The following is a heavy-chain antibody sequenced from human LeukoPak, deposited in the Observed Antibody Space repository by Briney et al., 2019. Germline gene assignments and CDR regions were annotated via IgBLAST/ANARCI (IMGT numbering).Heavy chain of an antibody. CDR2: ITWNSRVK. CDR3: VKDKHRDGSTYGVYDS. V-gene: IGHV3-9*01. J-gene: IGHJ5*01. D-gene: IGHD1-26*01. CDR1: GFTFDNFA. Sequence: QPGRSLRLSCAASGFTFDNFAMHWVRQAPGKGLEWVSGITWNSRVKTYTPSVKGRFTISRDNAKNSLDLQMSSLRPEDTALYYCVKDKHRDGSTYGVYDSWGQGTLITVSS.